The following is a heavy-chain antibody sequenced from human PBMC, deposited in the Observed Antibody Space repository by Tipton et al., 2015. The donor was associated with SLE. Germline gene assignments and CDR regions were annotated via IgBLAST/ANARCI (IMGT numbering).Heavy chain of an antibody. CDR1: GFTFSSYA. CDR2: ISDSGGST. D-gene: IGHD2-2*01. CDR3: ANLNTVVLPAALKGLDY. Sequence: SLRLSCAASGFTFSSYAMSWVRQAPGKGLEWVSAISDSGGSTYYADSVKGRFTISRDNSKNTLYLQMNSLRAEDTAVYYCANLNTVVLPAALKGLDYWGQGTLVTVSS. V-gene: IGHV3-23*01. J-gene: IGHJ4*02.